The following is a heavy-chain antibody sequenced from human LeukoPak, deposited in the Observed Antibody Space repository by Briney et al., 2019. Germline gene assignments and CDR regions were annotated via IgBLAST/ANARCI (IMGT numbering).Heavy chain of an antibody. Sequence: SETLSLTCAVYGGSFSGYYWSWIRQPPGKGLEWIGEINHSGSTNYNPSLKSRVTISVDTSKNQFSLKLSSVTAADTAVYYCARRRNPPSSYYYGSGSYYRSGIDPWGQGTLVTVSS. CDR3: ARRRNPPSSYYYGSGSYYRSGIDP. CDR1: GGSFSGYY. D-gene: IGHD3-10*01. J-gene: IGHJ5*02. CDR2: INHSGST. V-gene: IGHV4-34*01.